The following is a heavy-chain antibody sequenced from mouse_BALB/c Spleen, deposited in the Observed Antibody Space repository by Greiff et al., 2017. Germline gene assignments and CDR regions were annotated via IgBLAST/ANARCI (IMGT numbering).Heavy chain of an antibody. CDR3: ARSNYDYDEGAWFAY. Sequence: VQLQQSGAELVKPGASVKLSCKASGYTFTSYWMHWVKQRPGQGLEWIGEINPSNGRTNYNEKFKSKATLTVDKSSSTAYMQLSSLTSEDSAVYYCARSNYDYDEGAWFAYWGQGTLVTVSA. D-gene: IGHD2-4*01. V-gene: IGHV1S81*02. CDR1: GYTFTSYW. J-gene: IGHJ3*01. CDR2: INPSNGRT.